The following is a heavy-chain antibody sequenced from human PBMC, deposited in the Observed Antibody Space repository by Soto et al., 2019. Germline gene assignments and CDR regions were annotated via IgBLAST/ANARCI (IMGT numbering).Heavy chain of an antibody. CDR1: GFTFSSYA. CDR3: ARDLGGHSVYNWFDP. J-gene: IGHJ5*02. CDR2: ISYDGSNK. D-gene: IGHD3-16*01. Sequence: QVQLVESGGGVVQPGRSLRLSCAASGFTFSSYAMHWVRQAPGKGVEWVAVISYDGSNKYYADSVKGRFTISRDNSKNTLYLQMNSLRAEDTAVYYCARDLGGHSVYNWFDPWGQGTLVTVSS. V-gene: IGHV3-30-3*01.